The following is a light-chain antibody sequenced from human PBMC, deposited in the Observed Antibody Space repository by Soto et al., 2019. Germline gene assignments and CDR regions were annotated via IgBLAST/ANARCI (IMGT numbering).Light chain of an antibody. CDR1: NIGSKN. Sequence: SYELTQPLSVSVALRQTARITCGGNNIGSKNVHWYQQKSGQAPVLVIYWDSNRPSGIPERFSGSNSGNTATLTISRAQAGDEADYYCQVWDSRTVVFGGGTQLTV. CDR2: WDS. CDR3: QVWDSRTVV. V-gene: IGLV3-9*01. J-gene: IGLJ2*01.